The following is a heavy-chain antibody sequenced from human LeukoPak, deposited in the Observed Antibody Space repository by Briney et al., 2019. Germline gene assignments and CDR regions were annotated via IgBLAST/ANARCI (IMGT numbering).Heavy chain of an antibody. V-gene: IGHV3-74*01. CDR3: ASIAVAGTEYYYYGMDV. D-gene: IGHD6-19*01. CDR1: GFAFSSYW. CDR2: INSDGRST. J-gene: IGHJ6*02. Sequence: GSLRLSCAASGFAFSSYWMHWVRQAPGKGLVWVSRINSDGRSTSYADSVKGRFTISRDNAKNTLYLQMNSLRAEDTAVYYCASIAVAGTEYYYYGMDVWGQGTTVTVSS.